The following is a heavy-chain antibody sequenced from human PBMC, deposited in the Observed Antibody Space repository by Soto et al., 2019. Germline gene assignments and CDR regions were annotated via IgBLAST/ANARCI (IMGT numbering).Heavy chain of an antibody. J-gene: IGHJ4*02. D-gene: IGHD6-6*01. Sequence: GGSLRLSCAASGFPFSGSAIHLVRQSSGKGLEWVARIRTKSNGYATTYAASVKGRFTISRDDSKKMAYLQMNGLKTEDTAMYYCSRVEYAPSSPIGWGQGILVTVSS. V-gene: IGHV3-73*01. CDR3: SRVEYAPSSPIG. CDR1: GFPFSGSA. CDR2: IRTKSNGYAT.